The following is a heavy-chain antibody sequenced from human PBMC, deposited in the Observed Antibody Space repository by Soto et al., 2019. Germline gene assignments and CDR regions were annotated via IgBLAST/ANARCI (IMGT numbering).Heavy chain of an antibody. CDR2: IYYSGST. J-gene: IGHJ4*02. V-gene: IGHV4-39*01. Sequence: SATLSLTCTVSGGSISSSSYYWGWIRQPPGKGLEWIGSIYYSGSTYYNPSLKSRVTISVDTSKNQFSLKLSSVTAADTAVYYCARRNAAGPSFDYWGQGTLVTVSS. D-gene: IGHD6-13*01. CDR1: GGSISSSSYY. CDR3: ARRNAAGPSFDY.